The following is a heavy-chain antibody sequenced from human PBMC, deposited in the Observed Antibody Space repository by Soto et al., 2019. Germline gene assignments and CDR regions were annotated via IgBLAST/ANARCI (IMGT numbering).Heavy chain of an antibody. CDR3: ALTIFGVAMGAFDI. D-gene: IGHD3-3*01. CDR2: TRNKANSYTT. V-gene: IGHV3-72*01. Sequence: PGWSLRLSCAASGFTFSDHYMDWVRQAPGKGLEWVGRTRNKANSYTTEYAASVKGRFTISRDDSKNSLYLQMNSLKTEDTAVYYCALTIFGVAMGAFDIWGQGTMVTVSS. J-gene: IGHJ3*02. CDR1: GFTFSDHY.